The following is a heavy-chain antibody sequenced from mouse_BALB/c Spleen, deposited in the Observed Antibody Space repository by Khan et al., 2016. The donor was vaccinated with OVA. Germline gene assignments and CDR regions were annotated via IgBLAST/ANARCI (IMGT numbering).Heavy chain of an antibody. J-gene: IGHJ4*01. D-gene: IGHD2-3*01. CDR2: INYSGST. V-gene: IGHV3-2*02. CDR3: ARDGSRYNYAMDY. CDR1: GYSITSDYA. Sequence: EVQLQESGPGLVKPSQSLSLTCTVTGYSITSDYAWNWIRQFPGNKLEWMGYINYSGSTNYNPSLKSRLSITRATSKHQFFLQLNSVTTEDTATYYCARDGSRYNYAMDYWGQGTAVTGSS.